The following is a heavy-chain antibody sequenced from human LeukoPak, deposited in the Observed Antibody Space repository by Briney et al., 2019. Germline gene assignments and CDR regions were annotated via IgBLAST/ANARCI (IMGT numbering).Heavy chain of an antibody. D-gene: IGHD6-13*01. V-gene: IGHV4-59*12. CDR2: IYYTGST. CDR1: GGSISSYY. Sequence: SETLSLTCTVSGGSISSYYWTWIRQPPGKGLEWIGYIYYTGSTNYNSSLKSRVTISLDTSKNQFSLKLSSVTAADTAVYYCARRYSSPSRWFDPWGQGTLVTVSS. CDR3: ARRYSSPSRWFDP. J-gene: IGHJ5*02.